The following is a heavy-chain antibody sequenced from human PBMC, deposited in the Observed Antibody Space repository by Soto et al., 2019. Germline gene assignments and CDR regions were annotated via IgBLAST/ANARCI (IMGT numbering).Heavy chain of an antibody. Sequence: SVKVSCKASGGTFSSYAISWVRQAPGQGLEWMGGIIPIFGTANYAQKFQGRVTITADESTSTAYMELSSLRSEDTAVYYCARARIGTYYYDSSGYSLYYFDYWGQGTLVTVSS. CDR2: IIPIFGTA. CDR3: ARARIGTYYYDSSGYSLYYFDY. D-gene: IGHD3-22*01. CDR1: GGTFSSYA. V-gene: IGHV1-69*13. J-gene: IGHJ4*02.